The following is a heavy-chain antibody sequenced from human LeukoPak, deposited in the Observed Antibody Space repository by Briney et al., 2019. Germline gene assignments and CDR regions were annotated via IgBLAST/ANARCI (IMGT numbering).Heavy chain of an antibody. CDR2: ISGSGGST. D-gene: IGHD6-6*01. CDR3: AKDLSSIAARPFDY. Sequence: GGSLRLSCAASGFTVSSNYMSWVRQAPGKGLEWVSAISGSGGSTYYADSVKGRFTISRDNSKNTLYLQMNSLRAEDTAVYYCAKDLSSIAARPFDYWGQGTLVTVSS. J-gene: IGHJ4*02. V-gene: IGHV3-23*01. CDR1: GFTVSSNY.